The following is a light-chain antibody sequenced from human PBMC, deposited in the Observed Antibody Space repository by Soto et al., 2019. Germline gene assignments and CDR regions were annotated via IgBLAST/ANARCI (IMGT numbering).Light chain of an antibody. CDR3: QSYTGTNTQV. V-gene: IGLV2-14*03. Sequence: QSALTQLASVSGSPKQSTTISCTGTSSDVGGDNYVSWYQQHPGKDPKLIISDVTDRPSGVSNRFSGSKSGNTASLTISGLQAEDDADDYCQSYTGTNTQVFGTGTKLTVL. J-gene: IGLJ1*01. CDR1: SSDVGGDNY. CDR2: DVT.